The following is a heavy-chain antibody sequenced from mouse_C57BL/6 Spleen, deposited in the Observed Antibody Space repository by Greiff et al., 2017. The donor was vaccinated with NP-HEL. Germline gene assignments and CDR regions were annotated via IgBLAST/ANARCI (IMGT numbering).Heavy chain of an antibody. CDR1: GYSITSGYY. D-gene: IGHD1-1*01. V-gene: IGHV3-6*01. CDR2: ISYDGSN. CDR3: AREHYGSSYYAMDY. J-gene: IGHJ4*01. Sequence: EVQLQQSGPGLVKPSQSLSLTCSVTGYSITSGYYWNWIRQFPGNKLEWMGYISYDGSNNYNPSLKNRISITRDTSKNQFFLKLNSVTTEDTATYYCAREHYGSSYYAMDYWGQGTSVTVSS.